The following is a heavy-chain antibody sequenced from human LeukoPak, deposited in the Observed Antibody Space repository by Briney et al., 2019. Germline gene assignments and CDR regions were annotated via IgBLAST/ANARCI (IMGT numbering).Heavy chain of an antibody. D-gene: IGHD3-10*01. CDR2: IYYSGST. CDR3: ARHRVEASDFDY. V-gene: IGHV4-59*08. J-gene: IGHJ4*02. Sequence: SETLSLTCTVSGGSISPYYGSWIRQPPGKGLQWIGYIYYSGSTNYSPSLKSRVTISVDTSQNQFSLKLSSVTAADTAVYYCARHRVEASDFDYWGQGTLVTVSS. CDR1: GGSISPYY.